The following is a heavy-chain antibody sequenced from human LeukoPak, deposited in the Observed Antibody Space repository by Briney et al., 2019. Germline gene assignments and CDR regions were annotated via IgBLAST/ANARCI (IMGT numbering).Heavy chain of an antibody. D-gene: IGHD3-10*01. CDR1: GYTFIGYH. CDR3: ARAPYYYGSGSLALFDP. J-gene: IGHJ5*02. V-gene: IGHV1-69*04. CDR2: IIPILGIA. Sequence: ASVKVSCKASGYTFIGYHMHWVRQAPGQGLEWMGRIIPILGIANYAQKFQGRVTITADKSTSTAYMELSSLRSEDTAVYYCARAPYYYGSGSLALFDPWGQGTLVTVSS.